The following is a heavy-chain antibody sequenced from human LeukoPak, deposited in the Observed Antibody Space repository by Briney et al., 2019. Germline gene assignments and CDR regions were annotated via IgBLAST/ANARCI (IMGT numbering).Heavy chain of an antibody. J-gene: IGHJ4*02. D-gene: IGHD5-24*01. CDR1: GYTLTSYG. CDR3: ASDGGDGYNPYFDY. V-gene: IGHV1-18*01. CDR2: ISAYNGNT. Sequence: ASVKVSCKASGYTLTSYGISWVRQAPGQGLEWMGWISAYNGNTNYAQKLQGRVTMTTDTSTSTAYMELRSLRSDDTAVYYCASDGGDGYNPYFDYWGQGTLVTVSS.